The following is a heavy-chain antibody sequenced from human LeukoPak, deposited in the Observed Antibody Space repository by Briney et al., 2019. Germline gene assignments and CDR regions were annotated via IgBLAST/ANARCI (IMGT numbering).Heavy chain of an antibody. CDR1: GFTFSDCS. CDR2: ISSSSTI. Sequence: GGSLRLSCAASGFTFSDCSMNWVRQAPGKGLEWVSYISSSSTIYYADSVKGRFTISRDNGKNSLYLQMNSLRDEDTAVYYCARDVSYDSSGDAFDIWGQGTMVTVSS. CDR3: ARDVSYDSSGDAFDI. D-gene: IGHD3-22*01. J-gene: IGHJ3*02. V-gene: IGHV3-48*02.